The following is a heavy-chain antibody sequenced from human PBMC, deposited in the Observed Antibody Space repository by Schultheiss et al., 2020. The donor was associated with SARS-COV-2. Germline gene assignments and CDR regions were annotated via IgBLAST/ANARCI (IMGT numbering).Heavy chain of an antibody. D-gene: IGHD6-13*01. CDR2: IYTSGST. CDR3: ARVRNRIAAAGTTEPYYFDY. J-gene: IGHJ4*02. Sequence: SETLSLTCTVSGGSISSYYWSWIRQPAGKGLEWIGRIYTSGSTNYNPSLKSRVTMSVDTSKNQFSLKLSSVTAADTAVYYCARVRNRIAAAGTTEPYYFDYWGQGTLVTVSS. V-gene: IGHV4-4*07. CDR1: GGSISSYY.